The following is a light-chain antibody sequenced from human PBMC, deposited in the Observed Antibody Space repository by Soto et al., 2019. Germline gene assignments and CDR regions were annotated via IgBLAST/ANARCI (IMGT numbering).Light chain of an antibody. Sequence: EIVLTQSPATLSLSPGERATLSCRASQTLDNYLDWYQQRPGQAPRLLIYGASSRATGIPDRFSGSGSGTEFTLTISRLEPEDSAVYYCQQYGSSPPTTFGQGTKVDI. CDR2: GAS. V-gene: IGKV3-20*01. CDR1: QTLDNY. J-gene: IGKJ1*01. CDR3: QQYGSSPPTT.